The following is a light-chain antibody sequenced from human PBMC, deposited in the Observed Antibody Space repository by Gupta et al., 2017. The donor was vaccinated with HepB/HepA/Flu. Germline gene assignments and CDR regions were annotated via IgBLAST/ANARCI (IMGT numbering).Light chain of an antibody. CDR1: QSVSSY. V-gene: IGKV3-11*01. Sequence: EIVLTQSPATLSLSPGERATLSCRASQSVSSYLAWYQQKPGQAPRLLIYDASNRATGIPARFSGSGSGTDFTLTISSLEPEDFAVYYCQQRCNWRDTFGGGTKVEIK. J-gene: IGKJ4*01. CDR3: QQRCNWRDT. CDR2: DAS.